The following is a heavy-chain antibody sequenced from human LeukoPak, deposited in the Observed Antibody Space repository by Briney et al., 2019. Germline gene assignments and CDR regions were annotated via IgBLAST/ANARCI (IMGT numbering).Heavy chain of an antibody. Sequence: SETLSLTCAVYGESFSGYYWSWIRQPPGKGLEWIGEINHSGSTNYNPSLKSRVTITVDTSKDQFSLKLSSVTAADTAVYYCARGGFDFWSGYYTAGYYFDYWGQGTLVTVSS. J-gene: IGHJ4*02. D-gene: IGHD3-3*01. V-gene: IGHV4-34*01. CDR1: GESFSGYY. CDR2: INHSGST. CDR3: ARGGFDFWSGYYTAGYYFDY.